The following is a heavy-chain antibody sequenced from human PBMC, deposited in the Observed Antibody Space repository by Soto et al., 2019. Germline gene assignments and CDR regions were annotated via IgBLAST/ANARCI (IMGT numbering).Heavy chain of an antibody. CDR2: IYIGGSHK. D-gene: IGHD1-26*01. J-gene: IGHJ4*02. Sequence: EVQLVESGGGLVQSGGSLRLSCTASGFTISNYWMHWVRQAPGKGLVWVSRIYIGGSHKDYADSVKGRFTISRDSAKNTLYLQMNSLGAEDTAMYYCVRGTEVGHVIEYWGQGTLVTVSS. V-gene: IGHV3-74*01. CDR3: VRGTEVGHVIEY. CDR1: GFTISNYW.